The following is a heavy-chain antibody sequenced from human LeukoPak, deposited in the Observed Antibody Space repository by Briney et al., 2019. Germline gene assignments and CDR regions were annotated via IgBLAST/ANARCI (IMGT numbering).Heavy chain of an antibody. Sequence: KPSETLSLTCTVSGGSISSSSYYWGWIRQPPGKGLEWIGSIYYSGSTYYNPSLKSRVTISVDTSKNQFSLKLSSVTAADTAVYYCARVDEESGYYDSSGPHWFDPWGQGTLVTVSS. CDR1: GGSISSSSYY. CDR2: IYYSGST. J-gene: IGHJ5*02. V-gene: IGHV4-39*07. D-gene: IGHD3-22*01. CDR3: ARVDEESGYYDSSGPHWFDP.